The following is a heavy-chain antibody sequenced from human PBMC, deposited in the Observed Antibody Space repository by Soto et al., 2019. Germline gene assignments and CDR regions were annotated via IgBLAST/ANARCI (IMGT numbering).Heavy chain of an antibody. V-gene: IGHV3-23*01. CDR1: GITFSSYA. J-gene: IGHJ5*02. D-gene: IGHD2-2*01. Sequence: EVQLLESGGGLVQPGGSLRLSCAASGITFSSYAMSWVRQAPGKGLEWVSAISGSGGSTYYADSVKGRFTIYRENSKNTLDLPMNSLRAEDTAVYYCAKGFVLVRGPKPGWFGPLGQGTLVTVSA. CDR2: ISGSGGST. CDR3: AKGFVLVRGPKPGWFGP.